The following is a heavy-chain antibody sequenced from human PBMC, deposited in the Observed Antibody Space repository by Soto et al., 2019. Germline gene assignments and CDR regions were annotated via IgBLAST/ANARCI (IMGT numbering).Heavy chain of an antibody. CDR2: ITSLGST. D-gene: IGHD6-6*01. CDR3: AKEGYSSSSSLFY. J-gene: IGHJ4*02. CDR1: GINFSTYA. V-gene: IGHV3-23*01. Sequence: EVQLLESGGGLVQPGGSLRLSCAASGINFSTYAMSWVRQAPGKGLEWVSTITSLGSTYYPDSVKGRFTISRDSSKNTLYLQMNSLRAEDTAVYYCAKEGYSSSSSLFYWGQGTLVTVSS.